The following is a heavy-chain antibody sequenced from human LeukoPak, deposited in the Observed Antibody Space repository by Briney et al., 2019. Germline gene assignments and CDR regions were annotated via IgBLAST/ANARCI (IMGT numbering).Heavy chain of an antibody. CDR1: GFTFGSYA. Sequence: GGSLRLSCAASGFTFGSYAMTWVRQAPGEGLEWVSAISGSGGSRYYADSVKGRFTFSRDNSKNTLYLQMNSLRAEDTAVYYCAKDGSSVAGPTTFDYWGQGTLVTVSS. CDR2: ISGSGGSR. V-gene: IGHV3-23*01. D-gene: IGHD6-19*01. J-gene: IGHJ4*02. CDR3: AKDGSSVAGPTTFDY.